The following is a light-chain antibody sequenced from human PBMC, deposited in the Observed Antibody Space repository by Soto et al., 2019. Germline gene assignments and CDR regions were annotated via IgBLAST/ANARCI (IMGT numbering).Light chain of an antibody. CDR3: QQYGNPRIT. V-gene: IGKV3-15*01. Sequence: EIVMTQSPATLSVSPGERVTLSCRASQSAISNLAWYQQKPGQAPRLLIYGASTRATGVPARFSGSGSETDFTLTISRLEPEDFALYFCQQYGNPRITFGQGTRLEIK. J-gene: IGKJ5*01. CDR1: QSAISN. CDR2: GAS.